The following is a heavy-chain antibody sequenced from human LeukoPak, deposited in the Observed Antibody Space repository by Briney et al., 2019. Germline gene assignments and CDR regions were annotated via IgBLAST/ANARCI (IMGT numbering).Heavy chain of an antibody. CDR1: GYTFTSYG. D-gene: IGHD6-13*01. V-gene: IGHV1-18*01. Sequence: ASVKVSCKASGYTFTSYGISWARQAPGQGLEWMGWISAYNGNTNYAQKFQGRVIMTRDTSTSTVYMDLSSLRSEDTAVYYCARSLTGSSWYPLDYWGQGTLVTVSS. J-gene: IGHJ4*02. CDR2: ISAYNGNT. CDR3: ARSLTGSSWYPLDY.